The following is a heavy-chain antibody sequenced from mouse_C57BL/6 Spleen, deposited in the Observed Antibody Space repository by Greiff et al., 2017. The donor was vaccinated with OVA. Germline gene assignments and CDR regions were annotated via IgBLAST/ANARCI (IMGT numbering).Heavy chain of an antibody. CDR2: IRSKSNNYAT. D-gene: IGHD2-5*01. CDR3: VRQGGYSSYYFDY. CDR1: GFSFNTYA. J-gene: IGHJ2*01. Sequence: EVKLVESGGGLVQPKGSLKLSCAASGFSFNTYAMNWVRQAPGKGLEWVARIRSKSNNYATYYADSVKDRFTISRDDSESMLYLQMNNLKTEDTAMYYCVRQGGYSSYYFDYWGQGTTLTVSS. V-gene: IGHV10-1*01.